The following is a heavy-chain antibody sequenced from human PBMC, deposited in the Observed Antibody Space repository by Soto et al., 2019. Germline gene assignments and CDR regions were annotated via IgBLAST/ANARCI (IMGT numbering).Heavy chain of an antibody. CDR1: GFTFSSYW. Sequence: EVQLVESGGGLVQPGESLRLSCAASGFTFSSYWMHWIRQAAGKGLVWVSRVSSDGSSTVYATSVKGRLTISRDNAKNTLSLQMNSLSDEDTAVYYYARGLPNYSYLDSWGQGTLVTVSS. CDR3: ARGLPNYSYLDS. CDR2: VSSDGSST. D-gene: IGHD4-4*01. J-gene: IGHJ4*02. V-gene: IGHV3-74*01.